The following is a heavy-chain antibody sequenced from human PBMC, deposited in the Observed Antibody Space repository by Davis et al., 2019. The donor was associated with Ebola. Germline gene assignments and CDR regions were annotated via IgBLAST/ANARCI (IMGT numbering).Heavy chain of an antibody. CDR1: GFTFSGSA. Sequence: GESLKISCAASGFTFSGSAMHWVRQASGKGLEWVGRIRSKANRYATAYAASVKGRFTISRDDSKNTAYLQMNSLKTEDTAVYYCTSAQPDYWGQGTLVTVSS. V-gene: IGHV3-73*01. D-gene: IGHD1-14*01. J-gene: IGHJ4*02. CDR2: IRSKANRYAT. CDR3: TSAQPDY.